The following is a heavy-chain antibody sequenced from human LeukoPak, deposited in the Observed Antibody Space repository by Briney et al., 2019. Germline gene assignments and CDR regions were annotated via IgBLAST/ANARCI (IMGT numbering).Heavy chain of an antibody. CDR3: AKGLLWFGELSPFDY. D-gene: IGHD3-10*01. J-gene: IGHJ4*02. V-gene: IGHV3-23*01. Sequence: GGSLRLSCAASGFTFSSYAMSWVRQAPGKGLEWVSAISGSGGSTYYADSVKGRFTISRDNSKNTLYLQMNSLRAEDAAVYYCAKGLLWFGELSPFDYWGQGTLVTVSS. CDR1: GFTFSSYA. CDR2: ISGSGGST.